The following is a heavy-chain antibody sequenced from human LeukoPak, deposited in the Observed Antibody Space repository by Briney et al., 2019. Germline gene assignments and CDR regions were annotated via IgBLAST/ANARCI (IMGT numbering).Heavy chain of an antibody. CDR1: GGSFSGYY. CDR3: ARGHASSSCYPGEGFDY. V-gene: IGHV4-59*08. D-gene: IGHD6-13*01. Sequence: SETLSLTCAVYGGSFSGYYWSWIRQPPGKGLEWIGYIYYSGSTNYNPSLKSRVTISVDTSKNQFSLKLSSVTAADTAVSYCARGHASSSCYPGEGFDYWGQGTLVTVSS. CDR2: IYYSGST. J-gene: IGHJ4*02.